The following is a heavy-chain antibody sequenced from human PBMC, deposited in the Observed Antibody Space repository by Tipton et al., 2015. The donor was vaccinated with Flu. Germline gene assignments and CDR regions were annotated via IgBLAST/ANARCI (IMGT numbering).Heavy chain of an antibody. CDR2: INHSGST. Sequence: TLSLTCAVYGGSFSGYYWSWIRQPPGKGLKWIGEINHSGSTNYNPSLKSRVTISVDTSKNQFSLKLSSVTAADTAVYYCARVTELLWFGEARGWFDPWGQGTLVTVSS. CDR1: GGSFSGYY. V-gene: IGHV4-34*01. D-gene: IGHD3-10*01. J-gene: IGHJ5*02. CDR3: ARVTELLWFGEARGWFDP.